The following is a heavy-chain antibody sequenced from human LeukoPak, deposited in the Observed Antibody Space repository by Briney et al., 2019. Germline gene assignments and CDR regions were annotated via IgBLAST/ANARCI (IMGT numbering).Heavy chain of an antibody. CDR3: ARIRSSYYMDV. CDR1: GFTFSSYR. V-gene: IGHV3-21*01. CDR2: ISSSSSYI. Sequence: GGALRLSCTASGFTFSSYRMNWVRQAPGKGLEWVSFISSSSSYIYYAESVKGRFTISTANAKNSLYLQMNSLRAEDTAVYYCARIRSSYYMDVWGKGTTVTVSS. J-gene: IGHJ6*03.